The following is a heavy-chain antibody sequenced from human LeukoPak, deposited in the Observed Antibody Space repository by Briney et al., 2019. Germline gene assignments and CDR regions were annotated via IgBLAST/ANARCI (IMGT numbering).Heavy chain of an antibody. CDR3: ARDMRPGTTTGIGY. J-gene: IGHJ4*02. D-gene: IGHD1-1*01. V-gene: IGHV1-2*02. CDR2: INPNSGGT. Sequence: ASVKLSCKASGYTFTAYYMPWVPQAPGQGREWMGWINPNSGGTNYAQKFQGRVTMTRGTTIATAYMELSRLRSDDTAVYYCARDMRPGTTTGIGYWGQGTLVTVSS. CDR1: GYTFTAYY.